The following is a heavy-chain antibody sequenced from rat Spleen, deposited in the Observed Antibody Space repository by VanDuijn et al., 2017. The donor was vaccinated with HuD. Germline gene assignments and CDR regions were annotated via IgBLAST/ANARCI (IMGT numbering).Heavy chain of an antibody. CDR3: ASRTGNWFAY. V-gene: IGHV5-29*01. Sequence: EVRLVESDGGLVQPGRSLKLSCAASGFTFSDYYMAWVRQAPTKGLEWVATINYDGSSTYYRDSVKGRFTISRDNAKSTLYLQMDSLRSEDTATYFCASRTGNWFAYWGQGTLVTVSS. CDR2: INYDGSST. J-gene: IGHJ3*01. CDR1: GFTFSDYY. D-gene: IGHD5-1*01.